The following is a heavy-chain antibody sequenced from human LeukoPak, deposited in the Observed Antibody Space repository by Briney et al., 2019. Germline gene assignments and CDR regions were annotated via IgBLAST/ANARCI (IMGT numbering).Heavy chain of an antibody. CDR2: ISGSGGST. CDR1: GFTFSSYA. V-gene: IGHV3-23*01. Sequence: PGGSLRLSCAASGFTFSSYAMSWVRQAPGKGLEWVSAISGSGGSTYYADSVKGRFTISRDNSKNTLYLQMNGLRAEDTAVYYCAKAPPVTTIDIQDAFDIWGQGTMVTVSS. D-gene: IGHD4-11*01. J-gene: IGHJ3*02. CDR3: AKAPPVTTIDIQDAFDI.